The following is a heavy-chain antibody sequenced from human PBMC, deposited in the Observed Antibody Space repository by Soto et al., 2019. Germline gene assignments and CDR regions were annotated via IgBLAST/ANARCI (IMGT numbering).Heavy chain of an antibody. D-gene: IGHD1-1*01. V-gene: IGHV3-21*01. Sequence: TGGSLRLSCAASGFTFSSYSMNCVRQAPGKGLEWVSSISSSSYIYYADSVKGRFTISRDNAKNSLYLQMNSLRAEDTAVYYCARGRSTIHSDAFDIWGQGTMVTVSS. CDR2: ISSSSYI. J-gene: IGHJ3*02. CDR1: GFTFSSYS. CDR3: ARGRSTIHSDAFDI.